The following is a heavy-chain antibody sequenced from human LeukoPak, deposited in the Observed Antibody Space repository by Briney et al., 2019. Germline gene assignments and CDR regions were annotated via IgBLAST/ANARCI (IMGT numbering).Heavy chain of an antibody. D-gene: IGHD3-10*01. CDR1: GFTFSSYA. CDR3: AREIYGSGIGY. V-gene: IGHV3-23*01. J-gene: IGHJ4*02. Sequence: GGSLRLSCAASGFTFSSYAMSWVRPAPGKGLEWVSSISGSGGSTYNADSVKGRFTISRDNSRNTLYLQMNSLRAEDTAVYYCAREIYGSGIGYWGQGTLVTVSS. CDR2: ISGSGGST.